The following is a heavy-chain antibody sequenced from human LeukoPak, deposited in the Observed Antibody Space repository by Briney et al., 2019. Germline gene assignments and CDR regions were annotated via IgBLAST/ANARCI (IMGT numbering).Heavy chain of an antibody. CDR3: ASFLTLDGWKDYYYGMDV. J-gene: IGHJ6*04. D-gene: IGHD3/OR15-3a*01. CDR2: ISSSSSYI. V-gene: IGHV3-21*01. Sequence: PGGSLGLSCAASGFTFSSYGMHWVRQAPGKGLEWVSSISSSSSYIYYADSVKGRFTISRDNAKNSLYLQMNSLRAEDTAVYYCASFLTLDGWKDYYYGMDVWGKGTTVTVSS. CDR1: GFTFSSYG.